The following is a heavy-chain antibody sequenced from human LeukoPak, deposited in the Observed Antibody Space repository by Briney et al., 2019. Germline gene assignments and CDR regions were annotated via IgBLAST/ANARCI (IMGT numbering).Heavy chain of an antibody. J-gene: IGHJ5*02. CDR3: ARATYGFVSPSDPDDWFDP. CDR1: GYTFTSYG. CDR2: ISAYNGNT. D-gene: IGHD3-10*01. V-gene: IGHV1-18*01. Sequence: ASVKVSCKASGYTFTSYGISWVRQAPGQGLEWMGWISAYNGNTNYAQKLQGRVTMTTDTSTSTAYMELRSLRSDDTAVYYCARATYGFVSPSDPDDWFDPWGQGTLVTVSS.